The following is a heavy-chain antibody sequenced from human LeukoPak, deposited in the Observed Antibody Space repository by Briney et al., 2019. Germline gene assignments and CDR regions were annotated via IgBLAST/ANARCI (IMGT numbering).Heavy chain of an antibody. V-gene: IGHV1-69*13. D-gene: IGHD3-10*01. Sequence: ASVKVSCKASGDTLNNYSISWVRQAPGQGLEWMGGIIPIFGTANYAQKFQGRVTITADESTSTAYMELSSLRSEDTAVYYCARAHTMVRGVTRFDYWGQGTLVTVSS. CDR3: ARAHTMVRGVTRFDY. CDR1: GDTLNNYS. J-gene: IGHJ4*02. CDR2: IIPIFGTA.